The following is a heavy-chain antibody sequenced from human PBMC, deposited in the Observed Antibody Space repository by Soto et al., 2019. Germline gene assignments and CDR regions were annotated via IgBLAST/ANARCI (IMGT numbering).Heavy chain of an antibody. CDR3: AREGVAPYYYYGMDV. V-gene: IGHV1-18*01. Sequence: ASVKVSCKASGYTFTRSGISWVRQAPGQGLEWMGWIGTYNGDTNYAQTFQGRVTMTTDTSTSTVHMEVRSLRSDDTAVYYCAREGVAPYYYYGMDVWCQGTPVTVSS. D-gene: IGHD5-12*01. J-gene: IGHJ6*02. CDR2: IGTYNGDT. CDR1: GYTFTRSG.